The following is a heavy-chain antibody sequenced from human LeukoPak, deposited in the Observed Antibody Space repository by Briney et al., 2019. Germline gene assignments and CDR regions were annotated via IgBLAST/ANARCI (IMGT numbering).Heavy chain of an antibody. D-gene: IGHD3-22*01. J-gene: IGHJ4*02. Sequence: SVKVSCKASGGTFSSYAISWVRQAPGHGLEWMGESIPIFGTANYAQKSQGRVTITTDESTSTAYMELSSLRSEDTAVYYCSRSNTYYYDGSGYYADYWGQGTLVTVSS. CDR2: SIPIFGTA. V-gene: IGHV1-69*05. CDR3: SRSNTYYYDGSGYYADY. CDR1: GGTFSSYA.